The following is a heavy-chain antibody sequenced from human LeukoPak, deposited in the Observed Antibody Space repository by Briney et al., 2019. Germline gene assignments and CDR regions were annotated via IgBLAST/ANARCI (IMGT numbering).Heavy chain of an antibody. V-gene: IGHV1-69*13. D-gene: IGHD3-22*01. CDR2: IIPIFGTA. J-gene: IGHJ4*02. CDR3: ATFSYYNSSGYYSIDY. Sequence: GASVKVSCKASGGTFSSYAISWVRQAPGQGLEWMGGIIPIFGTANYAQKFQGRVTITADESTSTAYMELSSLRSEDTAVYYCATFSYYNSSGYYSIDYWGQGTLVTVSS. CDR1: GGTFSSYA.